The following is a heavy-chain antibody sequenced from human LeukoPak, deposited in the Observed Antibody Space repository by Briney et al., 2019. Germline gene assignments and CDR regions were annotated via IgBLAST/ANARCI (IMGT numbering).Heavy chain of an antibody. J-gene: IGHJ3*02. CDR2: IYPGDSDT. CDR1: GYSFTNYW. V-gene: IGHV5-51*01. CDR3: ARRDKCCTSTGCYKDAFDI. Sequence: GESLKISCKGSGYSFTNYWIGWVRQLPGKGLEWMGLIYPGDSDTRYSPSFQGQVTISANHSISTSYLQWSSLMASDTAIYFCARRDKCCTSTGCYKDAFDIWGQGEIVTVSS. D-gene: IGHD2-2*02.